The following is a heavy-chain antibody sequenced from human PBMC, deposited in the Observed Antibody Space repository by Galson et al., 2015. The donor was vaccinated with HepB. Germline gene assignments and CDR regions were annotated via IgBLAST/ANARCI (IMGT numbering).Heavy chain of an antibody. CDR1: GFTFSNAW. V-gene: IGHV3-15*01. CDR3: TTDHSTVWFGELLSGISLGSGDY. D-gene: IGHD3-10*01. Sequence: SLRLSCAASGFTFSNAWMSWVRQAPGKGLEWVGRIKSKTDGGTTDYAAPVKGRFTISRDDSKNTLYLQMNSLKTEDTAVCYCTTDHSTVWFGELLSGISLGSGDYWGQGTLVTVSS. J-gene: IGHJ4*02. CDR2: IKSKTDGGTT.